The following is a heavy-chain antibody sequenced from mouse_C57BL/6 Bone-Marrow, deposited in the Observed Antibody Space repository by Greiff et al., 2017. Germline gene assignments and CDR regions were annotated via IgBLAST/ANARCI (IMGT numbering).Heavy chain of an antibody. CDR3: ARERALTSVGFDY. J-gene: IGHJ2*01. CDR1: GYTFKSYW. Sequence: QVQLLQSGAELVKPGASVKLSCTASGYTFKSYWMQWVKQRPGQGLEWIGGIDPSDSYTNYKQKFKGKATLTVDTATSTAYMQLSSLTSEDAAVYDCARERALTSVGFDYWGQGTTLTVSS. V-gene: IGHV1-50*01. D-gene: IGHD1-1*01. CDR2: IDPSDSYT.